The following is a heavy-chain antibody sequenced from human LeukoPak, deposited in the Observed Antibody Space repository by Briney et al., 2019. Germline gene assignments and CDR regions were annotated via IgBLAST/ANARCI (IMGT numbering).Heavy chain of an antibody. CDR3: ARKGRGSGTNWFDP. CDR1: DRSFSGYY. V-gene: IGHV4-34*01. D-gene: IGHD3-10*01. Sequence: SETLSLTCAVYDRSFSGYYWSWIRQPPGKGLEWIGEINHSGSTNYNPSLKSRVTISVDTSKNQFSLNLNSVTAADTAVYYCARKGRGSGTNWFDPWGQGTLVIVSS. CDR2: INHSGST. J-gene: IGHJ5*02.